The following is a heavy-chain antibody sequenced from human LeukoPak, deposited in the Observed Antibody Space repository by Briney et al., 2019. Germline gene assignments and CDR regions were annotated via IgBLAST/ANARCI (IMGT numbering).Heavy chain of an antibody. CDR2: IYFSGST. V-gene: IGHV4-59*01. J-gene: IGHJ5*02. CDR3: ARAGYCSSSSCYPRGWFDP. CDR1: GGSISSYY. D-gene: IGHD2-2*01. Sequence: SETLSLTCTVSGGSISSYYWSWIRQPPGKGLEWIGYIYFSGSTNYNPPLKSRVTISVDTSKNQFSLKLSSVTAADTAVYYCARAGYCSSSSCYPRGWFDPWGQGTLVTVSS.